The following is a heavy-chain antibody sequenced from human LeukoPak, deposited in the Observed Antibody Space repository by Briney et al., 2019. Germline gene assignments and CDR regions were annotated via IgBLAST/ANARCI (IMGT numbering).Heavy chain of an antibody. V-gene: IGHV1-46*01. J-gene: IGHJ6*02. CDR1: GYTFTSYY. CDR3: ARPVGGDYYYYYGMDV. D-gene: IGHD2-15*01. Sequence: ASVKVSCKASGYTFTSYYMHWVRRAPGQGLEWMGIINPSGGSTSYAQKFQGRVTMTRDTSTSTVYMELSSLRSEDTAVYYCARPVGGDYYYYYGMDVWGQGTTVTVSS. CDR2: INPSGGST.